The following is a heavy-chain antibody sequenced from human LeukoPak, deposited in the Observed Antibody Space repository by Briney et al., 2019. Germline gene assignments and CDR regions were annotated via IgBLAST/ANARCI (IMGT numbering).Heavy chain of an antibody. CDR3: ARDLVVVPAAKLDFPNAFDI. J-gene: IGHJ3*02. Sequence: ASVKVSCKPSGYTFTSYGISWVRQAPGQGLEWMGWISAYNGNTNYAQKLKGRVTMTTDTSTSTAYMELRSLRSDDTAVYYCARDLVVVPAAKLDFPNAFDIWGQGTMVTVSS. CDR1: GYTFTSYG. V-gene: IGHV1-18*01. CDR2: ISAYNGNT. D-gene: IGHD2-2*01.